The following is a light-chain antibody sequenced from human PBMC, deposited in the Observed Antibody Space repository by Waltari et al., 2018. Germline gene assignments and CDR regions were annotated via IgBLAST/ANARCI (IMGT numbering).Light chain of an antibody. J-gene: IGKJ2*01. V-gene: IGKV1-12*01. Sequence: DIQMTQSPSSVSASVGDRVTITCRASQAGSTWLAWYQQKPGKAPKLLIYGASRLQSGVPSRLSGSGSGTDFTLTISSLQPEDFATYYCQQANSFPRTFGQGTKIEIK. CDR1: QAGSTW. CDR2: GAS. CDR3: QQANSFPRT.